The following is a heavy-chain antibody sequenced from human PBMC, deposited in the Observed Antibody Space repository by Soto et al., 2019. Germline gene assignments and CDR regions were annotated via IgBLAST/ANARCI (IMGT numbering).Heavy chain of an antibody. CDR1: GFTFSSHA. CDR3: TKSRRGILMVYGFGGMDV. V-gene: IGHV3-23*01. J-gene: IGHJ6*02. CDR2: ISGTGDGT. D-gene: IGHD2-8*01. Sequence: GGSLRLSCAASGFTFSSHAMSWVRQAPGKGLEWVASISGTGDGTYYGDSVKGRFTISRDSSSSTLYLEMNNLRGEDTAVYFCTKSRRGILMVYGFGGMDVWGQGTTVTVSS.